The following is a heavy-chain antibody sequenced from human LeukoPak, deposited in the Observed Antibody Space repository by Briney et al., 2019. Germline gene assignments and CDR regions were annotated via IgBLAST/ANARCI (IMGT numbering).Heavy chain of an antibody. Sequence: ASVTVSCKASGGTFGSYAISWVRQAPGQGLEWMGYMRPTDAYTGYAPKFQGRVTVTRDTSTNTLYMELSSLGSDDTAVYYCARDFLTGYYPNYNYYAMDVWGQGTTVTVSS. J-gene: IGHJ6*02. D-gene: IGHD3/OR15-3a*01. CDR2: MRPTDAYT. CDR3: ARDFLTGYYPNYNYYAMDV. V-gene: IGHV1-8*02. CDR1: GGTFGSYA.